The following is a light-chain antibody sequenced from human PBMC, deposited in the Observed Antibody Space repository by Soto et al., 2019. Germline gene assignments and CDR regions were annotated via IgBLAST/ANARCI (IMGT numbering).Light chain of an antibody. V-gene: IGKV3-20*01. CDR2: GAS. CDR1: QSVSSSY. Sequence: DIVLTQSPGTLSLSPGERATLSCRASQSVSSSYLAWYRQKPGQAPRLLIYGASSRATGIPDRFSGSGSGTDFTLTISRPEPEDFAVYYCQQYASFGQGTKVDIK. J-gene: IGKJ1*01. CDR3: QQYAS.